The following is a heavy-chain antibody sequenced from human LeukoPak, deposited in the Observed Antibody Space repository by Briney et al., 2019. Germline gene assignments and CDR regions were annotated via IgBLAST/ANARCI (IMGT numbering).Heavy chain of an antibody. Sequence: PGGSLRLSCAASGFAFSSYEMNWVRQAPGKGLEWVSYISSGGSTTYYADSVKGRFTISRDNAKNSLYLQMNSLRAEDTAVYYCATHHKYSTPGWGQGTLVTVSS. D-gene: IGHD6-6*01. CDR3: ATHHKYSTPG. CDR2: ISSGGSTT. CDR1: GFAFSSYE. V-gene: IGHV3-48*03. J-gene: IGHJ4*02.